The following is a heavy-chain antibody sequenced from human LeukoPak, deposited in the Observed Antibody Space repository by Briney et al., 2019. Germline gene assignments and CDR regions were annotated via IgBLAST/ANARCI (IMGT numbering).Heavy chain of an antibody. CDR2: IYYSGST. Sequence: SETLSLTCTVSGGSISSGDYYWSWIRQPPGKGLEWIGYIYYSGSTYYNPSLKSRVTISVDTSKNQFSLKLSSVTAADTAVYYCAPYIYCSSTDCYWGAFDPWGQGTLVTVSS. CDR1: GGSISSGDYY. V-gene: IGHV4-30-4*08. D-gene: IGHD2-2*01. J-gene: IGHJ5*02. CDR3: APYIYCSSTDCYWGAFDP.